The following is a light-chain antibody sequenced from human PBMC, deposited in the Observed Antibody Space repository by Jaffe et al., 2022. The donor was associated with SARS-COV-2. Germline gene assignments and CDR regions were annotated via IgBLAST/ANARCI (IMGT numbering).Light chain of an antibody. CDR2: AAS. CDR3: QQAFTSPLT. J-gene: IGKJ4*01. V-gene: IGKV1-39*01. CDR1: ETVYNY. Sequence: DVQMTQSPSSLSASVGDRVSITCRASETVYNYLNWYQQRPGKAPKLLIYAASNLHSGVPSRFSAGGSGTDFTLTIDGLQVEDFATYYCQQAFTSPLTFGGGTRVEIK.